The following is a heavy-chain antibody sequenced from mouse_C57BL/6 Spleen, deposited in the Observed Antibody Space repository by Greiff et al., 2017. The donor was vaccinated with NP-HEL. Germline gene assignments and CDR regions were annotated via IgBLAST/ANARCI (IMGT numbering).Heavy chain of an antibody. J-gene: IGHJ4*01. CDR2: IYPGDGDT. D-gene: IGHD2-1*01. CDR3: ARGDYGNYHYAMDY. V-gene: IGHV1-80*01. CDR1: GYAFSCYW. Sequence: QVQLQQSGAELVKPGASVKISCKASGYAFSCYWMNWVKQRPGKGLEWIGQIYPGDGDTNYNGKFKGKATLTADKSSSTAYMQLSSLTSEDSAVYFCARGDYGNYHYAMDYWGQGTSVTVSS.